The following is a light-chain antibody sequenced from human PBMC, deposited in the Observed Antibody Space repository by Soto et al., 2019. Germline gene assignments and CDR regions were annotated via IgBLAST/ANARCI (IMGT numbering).Light chain of an antibody. CDR2: DAS. CDR1: QSVSSY. CDR3: QQRSNWPPT. V-gene: IGKV3-11*01. Sequence: EIVLTQSPGTLSLSPGERATVSCRASQSVSSYLAWYQQKPGQAPRLLIYDASNRATGIPARFSGSGSGTDFTLPISSLEAEDLAVYYCQQRSNWPPTFGPGTKVDIK. J-gene: IGKJ3*01.